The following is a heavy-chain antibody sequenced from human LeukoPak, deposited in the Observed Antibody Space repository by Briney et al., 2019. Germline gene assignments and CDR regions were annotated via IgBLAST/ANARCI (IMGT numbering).Heavy chain of an antibody. J-gene: IGHJ4*02. V-gene: IGHV3-48*03. Sequence: GGSLRLSCAASGFTFSSYEMNWVRQAPGKGLEWVSYISSSGSTIYYADSVKGRFTISRDNAKKSLYLQMNSLRAEDTAMYYCARRATTERGHSYGLDYWGQGTLVTVSS. CDR3: ARRATTERGHSYGLDY. D-gene: IGHD5-18*01. CDR2: ISSSGSTI. CDR1: GFTFSSYE.